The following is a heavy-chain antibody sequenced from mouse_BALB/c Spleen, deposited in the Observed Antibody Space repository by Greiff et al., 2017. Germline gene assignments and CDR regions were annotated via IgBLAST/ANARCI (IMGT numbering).Heavy chain of an antibody. Sequence: DVKLVESGPGLVKPSQSLSLTCTVTGYSITSDYAWNWIRQFPGNKLEWMGYRSYSGSTSYNPSLKSRISCTRDTSKNQFFLQLNSVTTEDTATYYCARLGAYWGQGTLVTVSA. D-gene: IGHD4-1*01. V-gene: IGHV3-2*02. J-gene: IGHJ3*01. CDR1: GYSITSDYA. CDR3: ARLGAY. CDR2: RSYSGST.